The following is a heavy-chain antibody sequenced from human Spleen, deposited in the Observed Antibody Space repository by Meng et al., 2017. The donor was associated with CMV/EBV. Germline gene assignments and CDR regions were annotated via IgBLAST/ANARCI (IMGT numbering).Heavy chain of an antibody. D-gene: IGHD3-10*01. V-gene: IGHV3-11*01. Sequence: TFSEFYRSWVRQAPGKGLEWVSYINSRGTMIYYADSVKGRFNMSRDNVQNSLYLQMNSLRADDTAVYHCARLAGPYGSGSYYNDFDSWGQGSLVTVSS. CDR3: ARLAGPYGSGSYYNDFDS. CDR2: INSRGTMI. J-gene: IGHJ4*02. CDR1: TFSEFY.